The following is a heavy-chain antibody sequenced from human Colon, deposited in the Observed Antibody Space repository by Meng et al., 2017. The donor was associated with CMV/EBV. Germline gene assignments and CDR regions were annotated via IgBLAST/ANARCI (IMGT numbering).Heavy chain of an antibody. CDR1: GSTRGTFR. CDR2: IKHNGRGT. J-gene: IGHJ4*02. D-gene: IGHD3-10*01. Sequence: SGSTRGTFRMSWVGQAPGKGVEWMSTIKHNGRGTYYREAVKGRFTNSRNNTKSMLYLQMNSLRVEEKALYYCTNQHRFYYSSGTFDSWGQGTLVTVSS. CDR3: TNQHRFYYSSGTFDS. V-gene: IGHV3-23*01.